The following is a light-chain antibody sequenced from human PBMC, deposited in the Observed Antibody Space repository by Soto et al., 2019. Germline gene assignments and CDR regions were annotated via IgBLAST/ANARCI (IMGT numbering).Light chain of an antibody. CDR1: QSISIF. CDR3: QQSYSIPPIT. CDR2: TAS. J-gene: IGKJ5*01. Sequence: DLQMTQSPSSLSASLGDRVTITCRASQSISIFLNWYQQKPGKAPRLLIYTASSLQSGVPSRFSGSGSGTDFTLTISSLQPEDFATYYCQQSYSIPPITFGQGTRLEIK. V-gene: IGKV1-39*01.